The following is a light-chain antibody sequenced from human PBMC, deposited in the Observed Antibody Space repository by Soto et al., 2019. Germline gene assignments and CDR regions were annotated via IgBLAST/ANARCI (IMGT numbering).Light chain of an antibody. CDR2: GAS. CDR1: QGVSNNY. Sequence: EVVLTQSPGTLSLSPRERATLSSRASQGVSNNYLAWYQHKPGQAPRLLIYGASNRAPGIPDRFSGSGSGPDFTLTISRLEPEDFAVYYCQQYASSPRTFGQGTLVEVK. V-gene: IGKV3-20*01. J-gene: IGKJ1*01. CDR3: QQYASSPRT.